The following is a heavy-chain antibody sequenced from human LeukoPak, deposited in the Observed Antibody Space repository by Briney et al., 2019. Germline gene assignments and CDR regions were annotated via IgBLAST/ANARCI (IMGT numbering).Heavy chain of an antibody. D-gene: IGHD3-10*01. CDR2: ISAYKGNT. V-gene: IGHV1-18*01. CDR1: GSTFSTYG. CDR3: ARDLYYYGSGSYYDVFDV. J-gene: IGHJ3*01. Sequence: GASVKVSCKASGSTFSTYGISWVRQAPGQGLEWMGWISAYKGNTYYAQKLQSRVTMTTDTSTSTAYMELRSLRSDDTAIYYCARDLYYYGSGSYYDVFDVWGQGTMVTVSS.